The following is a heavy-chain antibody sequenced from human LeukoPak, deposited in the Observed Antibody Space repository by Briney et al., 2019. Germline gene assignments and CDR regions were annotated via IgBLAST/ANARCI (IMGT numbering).Heavy chain of an antibody. J-gene: IGHJ4*02. CDR2: MNPNSGNT. CDR3: ARDPVDGYSHYDF. V-gene: IGHV1-8*01. Sequence: VKVSCKASGYTFTSYDINWVRQATGQGLEWMGWMNPNSGNTGYAQKFQGRVTMTRNTSISTAYMELTSLTSDDTAIYYCARDPVDGYSHYDFWGQGTLVTVSS. CDR1: GYTFTSYD. D-gene: IGHD5-24*01.